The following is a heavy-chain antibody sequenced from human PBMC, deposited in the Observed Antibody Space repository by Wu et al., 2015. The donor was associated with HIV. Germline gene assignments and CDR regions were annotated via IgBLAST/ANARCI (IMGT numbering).Heavy chain of an antibody. CDR2: INPSGGST. CDR1: QYTFSDYY. D-gene: IGHD6-13*01. J-gene: IGHJ4*02. CDR3: ARIELGLRGSSWYNHDY. V-gene: IGHV1-46*01. Sequence: QVQLVQSGPEVKRPRASVKISCRSSQYTFSDYYIHWVRQAPGQGFEYMGMINPSGGSTGYAQKFQGRIIVTRDTSTRTVYMELSSLRSEDTAVYYCARIELGLRGSSWYNHDYWGQGTLVTVSS.